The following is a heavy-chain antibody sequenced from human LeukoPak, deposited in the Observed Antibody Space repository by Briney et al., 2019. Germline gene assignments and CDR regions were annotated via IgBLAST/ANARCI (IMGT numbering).Heavy chain of an antibody. Sequence: PGGSLRLSCAASGFTFSSNYMSWVRQAPGKGLEWVSVIYSGGSTYYADSVKGRFTISRDNSKNTLYLQMNSLRAEDTAVYYCARIVYENYLWFDPWGQGTLVTVSS. V-gene: IGHV3-66*01. CDR1: GFTFSSNY. D-gene: IGHD1-7*01. J-gene: IGHJ5*02. CDR3: ARIVYENYLWFDP. CDR2: IYSGGST.